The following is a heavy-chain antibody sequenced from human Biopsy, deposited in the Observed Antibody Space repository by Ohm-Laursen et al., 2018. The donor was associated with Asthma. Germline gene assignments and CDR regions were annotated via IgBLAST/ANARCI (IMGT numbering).Heavy chain of an antibody. D-gene: IGHD3-10*01. Sequence: GSLRLSCTASGFTISTYRMHWVRQAPGKGLEWVSSISSLSRYKYYSDSLRGRVTISRDNAKSSLHLQMSSLRAEDTAVYFCARDFTIGSGSPFHFWGPGTLVTVSS. CDR3: ARDFTIGSGSPFHF. CDR1: GFTISTYR. CDR2: ISSLSRYK. V-gene: IGHV3-21*01. J-gene: IGHJ4*01.